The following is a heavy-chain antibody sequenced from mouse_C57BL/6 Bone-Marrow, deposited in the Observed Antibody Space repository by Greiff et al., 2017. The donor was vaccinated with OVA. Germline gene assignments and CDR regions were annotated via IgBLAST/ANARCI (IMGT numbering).Heavy chain of an antibody. V-gene: IGHV1-82*01. CDR2: IYPGDGDT. J-gene: IGHJ3*01. CDR3: ARKRDGSSYVEGWFAY. Sequence: QVQLQQSGPELVKPGASVKISCKASGYAFSSSWMNWVKQRPGKGLEWIGRIYPGDGDTNYNGKFKGKATLTADKSSSTAYMQLSSLTSEDSAVYFCARKRDGSSYVEGWFAYWGQGTLVTVSA. CDR1: GYAFSSSW. D-gene: IGHD1-1*01.